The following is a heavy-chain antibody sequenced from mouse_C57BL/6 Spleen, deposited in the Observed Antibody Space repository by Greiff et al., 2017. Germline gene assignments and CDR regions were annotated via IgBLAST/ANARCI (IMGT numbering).Heavy chain of an antibody. J-gene: IGHJ2*01. Sequence: QVQLMQSGAELARPGASVKMSCKASGYTFTSYTMHWVKQRPGKGLEWIGYINPSSGYTKYNQKFKDKATLTADKSSSTAYMQLSSLTSEDSAVYYGARELTTVVASGYFDYWGQGTTLTVSS. V-gene: IGHV1-4*01. CDR3: ARELTTVVASGYFDY. CDR2: INPSSGYT. D-gene: IGHD1-1*01. CDR1: GYTFTSYT.